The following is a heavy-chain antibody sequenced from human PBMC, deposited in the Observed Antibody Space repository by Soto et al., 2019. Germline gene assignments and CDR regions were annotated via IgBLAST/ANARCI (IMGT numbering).Heavy chain of an antibody. D-gene: IGHD2-15*01. Sequence: PSETLSLTCTVSGGSISSYYWSWIRQPPGKGLEWIGYIYYSGSTNYNPSLKSRVTISVDTSKNQFSLKLSSVTAADTAVYYCAREAYGGYLDYWGQGTLVTVS. CDR2: IYYSGST. V-gene: IGHV4-59*01. CDR3: AREAYGGYLDY. J-gene: IGHJ4*02. CDR1: GGSISSYY.